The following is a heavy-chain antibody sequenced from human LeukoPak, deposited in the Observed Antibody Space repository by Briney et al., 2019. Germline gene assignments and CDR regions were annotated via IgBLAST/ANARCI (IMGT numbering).Heavy chain of an antibody. D-gene: IGHD4-23*01. CDR2: INHSGST. V-gene: IGHV4-34*01. J-gene: IGHJ6*02. CDR3: ARFYGGNSVLLYGMDV. Sequence: PSETLSLTCAVYGGSFSGYNWSWIRQPPGKGLEWIGEINHSGSTNYNPSLKSRVTISVDTSKNQFSLKLSSVTAADTAVYYCARFYGGNSVLLYGMDVWGQGTTVTVSS. CDR1: GGSFSGYN.